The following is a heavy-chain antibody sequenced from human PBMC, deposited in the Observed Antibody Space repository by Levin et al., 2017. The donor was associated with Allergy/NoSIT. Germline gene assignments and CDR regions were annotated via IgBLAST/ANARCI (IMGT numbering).Heavy chain of an antibody. CDR1: GFTFSNSW. CDR3: ATSKAAAGND. J-gene: IGHJ4*02. CDR2: INKDGSAK. V-gene: IGHV3-7*03. Sequence: GESLKISCVASGFTFSNSWMSWVRQAPGKGLEWVANINKDGSAKYYLDSVKGRFTISRDNAKNSLYLQMNSLTAEDTALYYCATSKAAAGNDWGQGTLVTVSS. D-gene: IGHD6-13*01.